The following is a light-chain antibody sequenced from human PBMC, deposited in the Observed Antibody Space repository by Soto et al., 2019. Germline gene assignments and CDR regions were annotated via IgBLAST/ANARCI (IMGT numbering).Light chain of an antibody. CDR3: QQLET. Sequence: DIQLTQSPSFLSASVGERVTITCRASQGITNYVAWYQQKPGKAPELLIYGTSTLQSGVSSRFSGSGSGREFTLTISSLQPEDFATYYCQQLETFGQGTKLEIK. CDR1: QGITNY. CDR2: GTS. J-gene: IGKJ2*01. V-gene: IGKV1-9*01.